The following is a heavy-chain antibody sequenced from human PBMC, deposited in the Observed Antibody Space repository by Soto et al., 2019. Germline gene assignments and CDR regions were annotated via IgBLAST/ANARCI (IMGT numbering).Heavy chain of an antibody. J-gene: IGHJ4*02. CDR3: ANLNRAGLHV. CDR1: GFTFSSYG. D-gene: IGHD2-15*01. V-gene: IGHV3-30*18. Sequence: GESLSLSRTASGFTFSSYGMHWVRQAPGKGLEWVAVISYDGSNKYYADSVKGRFTISRDNSKNTLYLQMNSLRAEDTAGYYCANLNRAGLHVWAKGTRGT. CDR2: ISYDGSNK.